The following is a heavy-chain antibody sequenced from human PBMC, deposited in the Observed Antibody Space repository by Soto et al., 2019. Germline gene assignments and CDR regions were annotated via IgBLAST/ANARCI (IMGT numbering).Heavy chain of an antibody. CDR1: GYTFTGYY. CDR3: VRGRVMITFGVVIVIDY. D-gene: IGHD3-16*02. Sequence: ASVKVSCKASGYTFTGYYMHWVRQAAGQGLEWMGWINPNTGYTDYAQKFQDRVTMTGNTSITTAYMELSGLRSEDTAVYYCVRGRVMITFGVVIVIDYWGQGSPVTVS. CDR2: INPNTGYT. V-gene: IGHV1-8*02. J-gene: IGHJ4*02.